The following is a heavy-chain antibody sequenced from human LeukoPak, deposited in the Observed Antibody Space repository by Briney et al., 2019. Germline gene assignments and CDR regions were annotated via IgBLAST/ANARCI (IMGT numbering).Heavy chain of an antibody. CDR3: ARVRGSQPSD. J-gene: IGHJ4*02. CDR2: IYYSGST. Sequence: PSETLSLTCTVSGGSISSGGYYWSWIRQHPGKGLEWIGYIYYSGSTYYNPSLKSRVTILVDTSKNQFSLKLSSVTAADTAVYYCARVRGSQPSDWGQGTLVTVSS. V-gene: IGHV4-31*03. CDR1: GGSISSGGYY. D-gene: IGHD1-26*01.